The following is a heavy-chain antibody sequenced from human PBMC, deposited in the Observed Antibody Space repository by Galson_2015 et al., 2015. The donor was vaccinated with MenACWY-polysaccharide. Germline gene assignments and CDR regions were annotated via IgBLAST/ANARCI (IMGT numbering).Heavy chain of an antibody. CDR2: VSYRGGS. V-gene: IGHV4-59*01. J-gene: IGHJ3*02. D-gene: IGHD3-22*01. CDR3: ATFPYDYDTSGPKRHDGSEI. Sequence: ETLSLTCTVSGGSIKNYSWNWIRRAPGRGLEWIGYVSYRGGSTYNPSLRSRTTMSVDTSKSLLTLKVRSVTSADTAVYYWATFPYDYDTSGPKRHDGSEIWGQGTTVAVSA. CDR1: GGSIKNYS.